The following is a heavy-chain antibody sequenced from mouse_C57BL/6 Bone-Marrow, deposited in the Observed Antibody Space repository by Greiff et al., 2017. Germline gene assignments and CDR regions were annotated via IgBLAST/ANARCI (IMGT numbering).Heavy chain of an antibody. CDR3: ARGDYYGSPYAMDY. CDR1: GYTFTSYW. D-gene: IGHD1-1*01. Sequence: QVQLQQPGAELVKPGASVKLSCKASGYTFTSYWMQWVKQRPGQGLEWIGEIDPSDSYTNYNQKFKGKATLTVDTSSSTAYMQLRSLTSEDSAVYYCARGDYYGSPYAMDYWGQGTSVTVSS. CDR2: IDPSDSYT. J-gene: IGHJ4*01. V-gene: IGHV1-50*01.